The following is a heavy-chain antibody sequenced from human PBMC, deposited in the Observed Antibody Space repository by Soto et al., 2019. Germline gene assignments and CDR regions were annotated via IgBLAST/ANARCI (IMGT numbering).Heavy chain of an antibody. Sequence: EVQLLESGGGLEQPGGSLRLSCAASGFTFSTYTMSWVRQAPGKGPEWVSAISPSGAKTYYTDSVKGRFTISRDNSQNTLYLQMNSLRVEDTAVYYCGNLQMPLDYWGRGALVTVSS. D-gene: IGHD2-2*01. V-gene: IGHV3-23*01. J-gene: IGHJ4*02. CDR3: GNLQMPLDY. CDR1: GFTFSTYT. CDR2: ISPSGAKT.